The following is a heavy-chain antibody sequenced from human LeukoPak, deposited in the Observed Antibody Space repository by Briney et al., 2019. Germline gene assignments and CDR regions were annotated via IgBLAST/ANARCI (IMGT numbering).Heavy chain of an antibody. V-gene: IGHV6-1*01. CDR2: TYYRSKWYN. CDR3: ARAWEPRAYYYDSSGYNMAPNWFDP. CDR1: GDSVSSNSAA. Sequence: PSQTLSLTCAISGDSVSSNSAAWNWIRQSPSRGLEWLGRTYYRSKWYNDYAVSVKSRITINPDTSKNQFSLQLNSVTPEDTAVYYCARAWEPRAYYYDSSGYNMAPNWFDPWGQGTLVTVSS. J-gene: IGHJ5*02. D-gene: IGHD3-22*01.